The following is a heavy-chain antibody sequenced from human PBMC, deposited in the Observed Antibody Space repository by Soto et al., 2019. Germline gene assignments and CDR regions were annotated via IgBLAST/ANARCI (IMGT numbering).Heavy chain of an antibody. CDR1: GYTFTGYY. J-gene: IGHJ6*02. D-gene: IGHD3-16*01. V-gene: IGHV1-2*04. Sequence: ASVKVSCKASGYTFTGYYMHWVRQAPGQGLEWMGWINPNSGGTNYAQKFQGWVTMTRDTASSTAYMELSRLRSDDTAVYYCARARGGEARPLASGMDVWGQGTTVTVSS. CDR3: ARARGGEARPLASGMDV. CDR2: INPNSGGT.